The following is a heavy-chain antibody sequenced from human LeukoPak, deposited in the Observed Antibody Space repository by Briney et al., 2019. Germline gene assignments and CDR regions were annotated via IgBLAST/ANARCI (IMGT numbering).Heavy chain of an antibody. J-gene: IGHJ6*03. CDR3: ARRYCSGGSCYHNYYYYHMDV. D-gene: IGHD2-15*01. V-gene: IGHV1-2*02. Sequence: GASVKVSCKASGYTFIDYYIHWVRQAPGQGLEWMGWINPNSGGTNYAQKFQGRVTMTGDTSISTAYMELSRLTSDDTAVYYCARRYCSGGSCYHNYYYYHMDVWGKGTTVTVSS. CDR2: INPNSGGT. CDR1: GYTFIDYY.